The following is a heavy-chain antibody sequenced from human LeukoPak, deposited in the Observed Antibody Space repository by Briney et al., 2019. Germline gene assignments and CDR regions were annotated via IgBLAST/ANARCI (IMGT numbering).Heavy chain of an antibody. CDR2: IYYSGST. Sequence: SETLSLTCAVYGGSFSGYYWSWIRQPPGKGLEWIGSIYYSGSTYYNPSLKSRVTISVDTSKNQFSLKLSSVTAADTAVYYCARVSGYSYGNFDYWGQGTLVTVSS. J-gene: IGHJ4*02. CDR1: GGSFSGYY. V-gene: IGHV4-34*01. CDR3: ARVSGYSYGNFDY. D-gene: IGHD5-18*01.